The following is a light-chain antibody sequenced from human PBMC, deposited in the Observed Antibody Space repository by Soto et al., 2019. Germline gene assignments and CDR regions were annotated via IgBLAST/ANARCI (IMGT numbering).Light chain of an antibody. Sequence: QPVLTQSSSASASLGSSVTLTCTLSSGHSSYIIAWHQQQPGKAPRYLMKLEGSGSYNKGSGVPDRFSGSSSGADRYLTISNLQFEDEADYYCETCDSNTLVFGGGTKLTVL. V-gene: IGLV4-60*02. CDR3: ETCDSNTLV. CDR2: LEGSGSY. J-gene: IGLJ3*02. CDR1: SGHSSYI.